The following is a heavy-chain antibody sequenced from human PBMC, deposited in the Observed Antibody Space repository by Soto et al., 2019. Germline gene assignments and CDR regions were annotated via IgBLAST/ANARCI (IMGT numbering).Heavy chain of an antibody. Sequence: PGGSLRLSCAASGFTFSSYGMHWVRQAPGKGLEWVAVIWYDGSNKYYADSVKGRFTISRDNSKNTLHLQMNSLRAEDTAVYYCARDMSNILTGYYPYYYYYGMDVWGQGXTVTVSS. J-gene: IGHJ6*02. D-gene: IGHD3-9*01. CDR3: ARDMSNILTGYYPYYYYYGMDV. CDR1: GFTFSSYG. V-gene: IGHV3-33*01. CDR2: IWYDGSNK.